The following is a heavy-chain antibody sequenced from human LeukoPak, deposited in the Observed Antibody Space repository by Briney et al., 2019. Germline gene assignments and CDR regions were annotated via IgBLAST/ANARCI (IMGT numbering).Heavy chain of an antibody. CDR1: GGSFSGYY. V-gene: IGHV4-34*01. J-gene: IGHJ6*03. CDR2: INHSGST. CDR3: ARGLPNCSGGSCYYYYYYMDV. Sequence: PSETLSLTCAVYGGSFSGYYWSWIRQPPGKGLEWIGEINHSGSTNYNPSLKSRVTISVDTSKNQFSLKLSSVTAAGTAVYYCARGLPNCSGGSCYYYYYYMDVWGKGTTVTVSS. D-gene: IGHD2-15*01.